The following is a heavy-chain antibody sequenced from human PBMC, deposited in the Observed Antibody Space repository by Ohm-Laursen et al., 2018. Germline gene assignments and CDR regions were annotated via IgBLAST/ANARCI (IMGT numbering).Heavy chain of an antibody. CDR3: ARGAVADAFDI. D-gene: IGHD6-19*01. CDR1: GFTLSNYA. Sequence: SLRLSCTASGFTLSNYAISWVRQAPGKGLEWVSRIGVGGDGIVHADSVRGRFTISSDNSKNTVYLQMNSLRAGDTAVYYCARGAVADAFDIWGQGTMVTVSS. CDR2: IGVGGDGI. V-gene: IGHV3-23*01. J-gene: IGHJ3*02.